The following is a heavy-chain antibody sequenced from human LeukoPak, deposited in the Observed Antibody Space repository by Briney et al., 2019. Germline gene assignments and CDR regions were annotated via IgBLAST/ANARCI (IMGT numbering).Heavy chain of an antibody. J-gene: IGHJ6*03. D-gene: IGHD2-15*01. CDR1: GYTFTGYY. CDR3: ARAYLGYCSGRSCYPYAYYYYYYMDV. CDR2: INPNSGGT. Sequence: ASVKVSCKASGYTFTGYYMHWVRQAPGQGLEWMGWINPNSGGTNYAQKFQGRVTMTRDTSISTAYMELSRLRSDDTAVYYCARAYLGYCSGRSCYPYAYYYYYYMDVWGKGTTVTISS. V-gene: IGHV1-2*02.